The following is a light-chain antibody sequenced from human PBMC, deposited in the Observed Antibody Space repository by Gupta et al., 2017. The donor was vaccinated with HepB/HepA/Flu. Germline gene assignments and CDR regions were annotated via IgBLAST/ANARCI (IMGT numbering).Light chain of an antibody. V-gene: IGKV3-11*01. CDR3: QLRTSGPPIFT. CDR1: QSVGKY. CDR2: DVF. J-gene: IGKJ3*01. Sequence: EIVLTQSPATLSLSPGERATLSCRASQSVGKYLAWYQQRPGQPPRLLIYDVFNRATGIPARFSGSGSGTDFTLTISSREPEDFAVYYCQLRTSGPPIFTFGHGTKVDIK.